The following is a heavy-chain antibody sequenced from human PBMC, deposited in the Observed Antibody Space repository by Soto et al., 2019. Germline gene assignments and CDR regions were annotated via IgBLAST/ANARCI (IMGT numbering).Heavy chain of an antibody. CDR2: IHDSGST. CDR3: ARAVGQPNGYYYYGMDV. V-gene: IGHV4-59*01. D-gene: IGHD2-8*01. J-gene: IGHJ6*02. Sequence: ASETLSLTCTVSGGFISSYYWSWIRQPPGKGLEWIGYIHDSGSTNYNPSLKRRVTISVDRSKNQVSLKLSSVTAADTAVYYCARAVGQPNGYYYYGMDVWGQGTTVTVS. CDR1: GGFISSYY.